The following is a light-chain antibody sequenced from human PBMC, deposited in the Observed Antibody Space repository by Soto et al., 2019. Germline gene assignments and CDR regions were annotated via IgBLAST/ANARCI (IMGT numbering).Light chain of an antibody. V-gene: IGLV2-11*02. CDR1: SSDVGGYNY. Sequence: QSALTQPRSVSGSPGQSVTISCTGTSSDVGGYNYVSWYQKHPGKAPRVLIHDVSKRPSGVPDRFSGSKSGNTASLTISGLQAEDEADYYCCSYTGSLTLLFGGGTKLTVL. CDR3: CSYTGSLTLL. CDR2: DVS. J-gene: IGLJ2*01.